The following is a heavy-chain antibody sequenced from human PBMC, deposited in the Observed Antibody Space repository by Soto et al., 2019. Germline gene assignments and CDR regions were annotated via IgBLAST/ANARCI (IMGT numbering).Heavy chain of an antibody. D-gene: IGHD2-2*01. CDR1: GGTFSSYA. J-gene: IGHJ5*02. Sequence: SVKVSCKASGGTFSSYAISWVRQAPGQGLEWMGGIIPIFGTANYAQKFQGRVTITADESTSTAYMELSSLRSEDTAVYYCARDGLVVPAAGWFDPWGQGTLVTVSS. CDR3: ARDGLVVPAAGWFDP. CDR2: IIPIFGTA. V-gene: IGHV1-69*13.